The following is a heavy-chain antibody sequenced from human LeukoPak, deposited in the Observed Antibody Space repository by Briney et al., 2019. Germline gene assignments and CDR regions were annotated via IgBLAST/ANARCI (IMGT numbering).Heavy chain of an antibody. CDR3: ARVKGRLSWFDP. J-gene: IGHJ5*02. V-gene: IGHV4-61*09. Sequence: SETLSLTCNVSGGSISSGSYCWSWIRQPAGKGLEWIGHIHISGNTNYNPSLKSRVTISVDTSKNQFSLKLSSVTAADTAVYYCARVKGRLSWFDPWGQGTLFTVSS. CDR2: IHISGNT. CDR1: GGSISSGSYC.